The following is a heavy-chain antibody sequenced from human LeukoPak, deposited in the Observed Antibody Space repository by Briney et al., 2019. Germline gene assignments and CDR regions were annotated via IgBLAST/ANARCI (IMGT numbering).Heavy chain of an antibody. J-gene: IGHJ1*01. Sequence: SETLSLTCTVSGGSLSSGGYYWSWLRQHPGKGLEWFAYIYYSGSTYYNPCLKSRVTISVDTSKNQFSLKLSSVTAADTAVYYCASYCSGGSCYSYRQYFQHWGQGTLVTVSS. V-gene: IGHV4-31*03. CDR3: ASYCSGGSCYSYRQYFQH. D-gene: IGHD2-15*01. CDR2: IYYSGST. CDR1: GGSLSSGGYY.